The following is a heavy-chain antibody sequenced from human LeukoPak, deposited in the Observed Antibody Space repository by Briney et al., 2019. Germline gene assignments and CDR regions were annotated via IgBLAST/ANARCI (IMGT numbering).Heavy chain of an antibody. D-gene: IGHD2-2*01. V-gene: IGHV1-18*01. CDR1: GYTVTSYG. J-gene: IGHJ6*02. CDR2: ISAYNGNT. Sequence: ASVKVSCKASGYTVTSYGISWVRQAPGQGLEWMGWISAYNGNTNYAQKLQGRVTMTTDTSTRTAYMELRSLRSDDTAVYYCARALRPSPYYYYGMDVWGQGTTVTVSS. CDR3: ARALRPSPYYYYGMDV.